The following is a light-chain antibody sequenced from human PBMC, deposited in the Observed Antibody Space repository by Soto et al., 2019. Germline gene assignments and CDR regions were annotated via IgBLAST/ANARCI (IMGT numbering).Light chain of an antibody. J-gene: IGLJ1*01. CDR2: DIN. Sequence: QSVLTQPASVSGSPGQSITISCTGTSSDVGNYIFVSWYRQHPGKAPKLMIYDINNRPSGVSNRFSGPKSGNTASLTISGLQAEDEADYYCVSYTTSASYVFGTGTKVT. CDR3: VSYTTSASYV. V-gene: IGLV2-14*01. CDR1: SSDVGNYIF.